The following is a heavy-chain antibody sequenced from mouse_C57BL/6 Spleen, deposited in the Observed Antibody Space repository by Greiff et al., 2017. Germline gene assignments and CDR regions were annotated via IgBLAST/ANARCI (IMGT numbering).Heavy chain of an antibody. CDR1: GYTFTSYW. CDR3: AIYGAYAMDY. D-gene: IGHD1-1*02. Sequence: VQLQQPGAELVRPGSSAKLSCKASGYTFTSYWMHWVKQRPIQGLEWIGNIDPSDSETHYNQKFKDKATLTVDKSSSTAYMQLSSLTSEDSAVYYCAIYGAYAMDYWGQGTSVTVSS. V-gene: IGHV1-52*01. J-gene: IGHJ4*01. CDR2: IDPSDSET.